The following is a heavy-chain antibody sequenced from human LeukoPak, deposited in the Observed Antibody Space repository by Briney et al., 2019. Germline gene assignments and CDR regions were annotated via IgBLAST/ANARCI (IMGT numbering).Heavy chain of an antibody. V-gene: IGHV4-59*12. CDR3: ARSHRYYYDSSGSPDWFDP. CDR1: GGSISSYY. Sequence: SETLSLTCTVSGGSISSYYWNWIRQPPGKGLEWIGYIYSSGTTNYNPSLKSRVTMSVDTSKNQFSLKLSSVTAADTAVYYCARSHRYYYDSSGSPDWFDPWGQGTLVTVSS. J-gene: IGHJ5*02. CDR2: IYSSGTT. D-gene: IGHD3-22*01.